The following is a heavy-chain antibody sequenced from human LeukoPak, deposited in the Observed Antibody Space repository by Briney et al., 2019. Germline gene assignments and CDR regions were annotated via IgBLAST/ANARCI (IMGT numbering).Heavy chain of an antibody. CDR1: GGSLSGYY. CDR3: ARARRDYRRSFDY. CDR2: INHSGST. D-gene: IGHD4-11*01. Sequence: SETLSLTCAVSGGSLSGYYWTWIRQPPGKGLEWIGEINHSGSTNYNPSLKSRVTISVDTSRKQFFLRLSSVTAADTAMYYCARARRDYRRSFDYWGQGTLVTVSS. J-gene: IGHJ4*02. V-gene: IGHV4-34*01.